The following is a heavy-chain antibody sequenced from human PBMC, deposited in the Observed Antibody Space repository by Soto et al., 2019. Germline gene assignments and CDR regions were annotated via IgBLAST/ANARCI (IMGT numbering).Heavy chain of an antibody. J-gene: IGHJ4*02. CDR3: GRDPRYDFWSGYEFDY. V-gene: IGHV1-18*01. D-gene: IGHD3-3*01. CDR2: ISAYNGNT. CDR1: GYTFTSYG. Sequence: ASVKVSCKASGYTFTSYGISWVRQAPGQGLEWMGWISAYNGNTNYAQKLQGRLTMTTDTSTSTAYMELRSLRSDDTAVYYCGRDPRYDFWSGYEFDYWGQGTLVTVSS.